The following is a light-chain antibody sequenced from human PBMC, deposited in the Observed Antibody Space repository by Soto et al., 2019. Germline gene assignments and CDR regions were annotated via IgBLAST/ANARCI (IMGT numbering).Light chain of an antibody. V-gene: IGKV3-11*01. J-gene: IGKJ3*01. CDR2: ETS. CDR1: QSISNY. Sequence: EVLLTQSPATLSLSPGERATLSCRAGQSISNYLAWYQLEPGQAPSLLIFETSNRGTDIPARFSGSGSGTVFNVDLSSLEADDFAVLCGNHGGAFGPGTKV. CDR3: NHGGA.